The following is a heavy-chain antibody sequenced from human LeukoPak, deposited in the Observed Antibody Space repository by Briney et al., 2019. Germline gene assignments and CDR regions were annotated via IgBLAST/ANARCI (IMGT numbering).Heavy chain of an antibody. Sequence: GGSLRLSCAASGFTVSSSYMSWVRQAPGKGLEWVSAIYSDGTTYYTDSVKGRFTISRDNSKNTLYLQMNSLRAEDTAVYYCARAEFVSVSYERDYWGQGTLVTVSS. D-gene: IGHD3-16*01. CDR2: IYSDGTT. CDR3: ARAEFVSVSYERDY. V-gene: IGHV3-53*01. CDR1: GFTVSSSY. J-gene: IGHJ4*02.